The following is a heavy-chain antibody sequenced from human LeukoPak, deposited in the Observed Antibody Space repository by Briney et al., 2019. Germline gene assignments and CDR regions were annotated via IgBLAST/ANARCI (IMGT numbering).Heavy chain of an antibody. D-gene: IGHD6-19*01. CDR1: GFTFSSYG. V-gene: IGHV3-30*18. Sequence: PGRSLRLSCAASGFTFSSYGMHWVRQAPGKGLEWVAVISYDGSNKYYADSVKGRFTISRDNSKNTLYLQMNSLRAEDTAVYYCAKGGVAVAGTFFDYRGQGTLVTVSS. CDR3: AKGGVAVAGTFFDY. CDR2: ISYDGSNK. J-gene: IGHJ4*02.